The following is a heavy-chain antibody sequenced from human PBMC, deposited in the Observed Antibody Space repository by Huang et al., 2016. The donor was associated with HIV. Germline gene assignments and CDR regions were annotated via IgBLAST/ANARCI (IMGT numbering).Heavy chain of an antibody. V-gene: IGHV3-53*01. CDR3: AAQWELRGGVDF. J-gene: IGHJ4*02. CDR1: GFTVSSNY. Sequence: EVQLVESGGGLIQPGGSLRLSCAASGFTVSSNYMSWVRQAPGKGLEWVSVIYSEDSTYFADAVKGRFTSSRDNSKNTLYLQMNSLRAEDTAVYYCAAQWELRGGVDFWGQGTLVTVSS. CDR2: IYSEDST. D-gene: IGHD1-26*01.